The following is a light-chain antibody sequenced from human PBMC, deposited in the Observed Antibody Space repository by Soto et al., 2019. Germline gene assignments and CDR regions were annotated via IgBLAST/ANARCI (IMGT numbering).Light chain of an antibody. Sequence: DIQMTQSPCTLSASVGDRVTITCRASQSISIWLAWYQQIPGKVPKLLISKASSLESGVPSRFSGSGSGTEFTLTISSLQPDDFATYYCQQYKTYPYTFGQGNKLEMK. V-gene: IGKV1-5*03. J-gene: IGKJ2*01. CDR1: QSISIW. CDR3: QQYKTYPYT. CDR2: KAS.